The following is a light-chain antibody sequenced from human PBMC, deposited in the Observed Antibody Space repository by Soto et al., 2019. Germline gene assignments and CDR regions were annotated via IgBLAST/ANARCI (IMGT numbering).Light chain of an antibody. V-gene: IGKV4-1*01. CDR2: WAS. CDR3: QQYYSSPPYT. J-gene: IGKJ2*01. CDR1: QSVLFRSNNKNY. Sequence: DIVMTQSPDSLAVSLGERATINCKSSQSVLFRSNNKNYLAWYQKKPGQLPKLLIYWASTRESGVPDRFSGSGSGTDFTLTISSLHAEDVAVYYCQQYYSSPPYTFGQGTKLEIK.